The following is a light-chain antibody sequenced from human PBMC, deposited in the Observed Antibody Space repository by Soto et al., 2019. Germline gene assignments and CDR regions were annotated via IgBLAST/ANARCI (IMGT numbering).Light chain of an antibody. J-gene: IGLJ3*02. CDR3: ETWDSNTWV. CDR1: SGHSTYI. CDR2: LEGSGSY. Sequence: QAVVTQSSSASASLGSSVKLTCTLSSGHSTYIIAWHQQQPGKAPRYLMKLEGSGSYNRGSGVPDRFSVSSSGADRYLTISNLQSEDEADYYCETWDSNTWVFGGGTKLTVL. V-gene: IGLV4-60*03.